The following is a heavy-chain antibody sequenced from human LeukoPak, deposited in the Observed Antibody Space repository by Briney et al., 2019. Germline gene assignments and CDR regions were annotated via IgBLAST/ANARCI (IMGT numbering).Heavy chain of an antibody. CDR3: ASTHRSHDILSGYFDY. CDR2: LSNDAVNK. Sequence: PGRSLRLSCTASGFTFNTYAMHWFRQAPGKGLEWVAVLSNDAVNKYYADSVRGRFTISRDNSKNTLHLQMNSLRAEDTAVYYCASTHRSHDILSGYFDYWGQGTLLTVSS. D-gene: IGHD3-9*01. CDR1: GFTFNTYA. J-gene: IGHJ4*02. V-gene: IGHV3-30*04.